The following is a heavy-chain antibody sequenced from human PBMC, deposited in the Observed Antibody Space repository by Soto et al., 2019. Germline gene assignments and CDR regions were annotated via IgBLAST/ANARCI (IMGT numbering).Heavy chain of an antibody. CDR2: INHSGST. J-gene: IGHJ4*01. CDR1: AGLPRGYW. Sequence: SENLPLPWAGSAGLPRGYWWTVFRLLLGKRKEWIGEINHSGSTNYNPSLKSRVTISVDTSKNQFSLKLTSVTAADTAVYYCWRDNIPDLLYYCARRSLVPVSS. CDR3: WRDNIPDLLYY. V-gene: IGHV4-34*01. D-gene: IGHD1-1*01.